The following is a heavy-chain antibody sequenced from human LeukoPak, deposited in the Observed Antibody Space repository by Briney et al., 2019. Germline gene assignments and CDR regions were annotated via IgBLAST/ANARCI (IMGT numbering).Heavy chain of an antibody. Sequence: SETLSLTCAVYGGSFSGYYWSWIRQPPGKGLEWIGEINHSGSTNYNPSLKSRVTTSVDTSKNQFSLKLSSVTAADTAVYYCASRGNTYYYDSSGYQTYWGQGTLVTVSS. CDR2: INHSGST. J-gene: IGHJ4*02. D-gene: IGHD3-22*01. V-gene: IGHV4-34*01. CDR3: ASRGNTYYYDSSGYQTY. CDR1: GGSFSGYY.